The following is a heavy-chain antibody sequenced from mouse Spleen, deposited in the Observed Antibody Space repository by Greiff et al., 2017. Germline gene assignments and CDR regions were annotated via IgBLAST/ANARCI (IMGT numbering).Heavy chain of an antibody. J-gene: IGHJ4*01. CDR1: GYSITSGYY. V-gene: IGHV3-6*02. CDR2: ISYDGSN. D-gene: IGHD1-1*01. Sequence: VQLQQSGPGLVKPSQSLSLTCSVTGYSITSGYYWNWIRQFPGNKLEWMGYISYDGSNNYNPSLKNRISITRDTSKNQFFLKLNSVTTEDTATYYCARRVPLRSYAMDYWGQGTSVTVSS. CDR3: ARRVPLRSYAMDY.